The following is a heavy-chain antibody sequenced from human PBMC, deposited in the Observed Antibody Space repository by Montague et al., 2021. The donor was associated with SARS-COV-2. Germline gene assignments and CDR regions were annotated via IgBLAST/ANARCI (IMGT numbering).Heavy chain of an antibody. J-gene: IGHJ4*02. CDR3: ARGPDSSGYYNDFDY. V-gene: IGHV4-4*02. CDR1: GRSISSSHW. Sequence: SETLSLTCAVSGRSISSSHWFTWVRQPPGKGLEWIGDIYDSETINYNPSLKRRVTISVDRTKNQFSLKLSSVTAADTAVYYCARGPDSSGYYNDFDYWGQGTLVTVSS. CDR2: IYDSETI. D-gene: IGHD3-22*01.